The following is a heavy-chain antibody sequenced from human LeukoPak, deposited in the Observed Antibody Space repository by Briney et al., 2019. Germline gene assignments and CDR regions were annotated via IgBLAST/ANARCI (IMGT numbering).Heavy chain of an antibody. CDR2: INGDGSMP. CDR1: GFTFSNYW. V-gene: IGHV3-74*01. J-gene: IGHJ4*02. Sequence: GGSLRLSCAASGFTFSNYWMHWVRQAPGKGPVWVSCINGDGSMPTYADSVKGRFTISRDNAKNTPSLHMNSLRAGDTGVYYCARDGGNYSPQDYWGQGTLVIVSS. CDR3: ARDGGNYSPQDY. D-gene: IGHD1-26*01.